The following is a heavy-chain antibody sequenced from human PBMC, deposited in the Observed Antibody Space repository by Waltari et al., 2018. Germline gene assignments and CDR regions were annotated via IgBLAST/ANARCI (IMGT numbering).Heavy chain of an antibody. Sequence: QVQLQESGPGLVKPSETLSLTCTVSGYSISSGYYWGWIRQPPGKGLEWIGSIDHSGSTYYNPSLKSRGTISVDTSKNQFSLKLSSVTAADTAVYYGARGIVVVPAATNWFDPWGQGTLVTVSS. V-gene: IGHV4-38-2*02. CDR1: GYSISSGYY. D-gene: IGHD2-2*01. J-gene: IGHJ5*02. CDR3: ARGIVVVPAATNWFDP. CDR2: IDHSGST.